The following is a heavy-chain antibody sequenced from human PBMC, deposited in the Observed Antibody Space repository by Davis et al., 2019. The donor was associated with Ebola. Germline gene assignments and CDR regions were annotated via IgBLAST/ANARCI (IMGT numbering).Heavy chain of an antibody. V-gene: IGHV1-18*01. CDR2: ISAFNRNT. Sequence: ASVKVSCKASGYTFASYGISWVRQAPGQGLEWMGWISAFNRNTNYAQKLQGRVTMTTDTSTSTAYMELRSLTSDDTAVYYCARDLGTSVLDYWGQGTLVTVSS. CDR1: GYTFASYG. J-gene: IGHJ4*02. D-gene: IGHD4-11*01. CDR3: ARDLGTSVLDY.